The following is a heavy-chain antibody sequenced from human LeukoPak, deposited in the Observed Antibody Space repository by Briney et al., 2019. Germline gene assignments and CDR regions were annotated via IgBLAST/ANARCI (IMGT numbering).Heavy chain of an antibody. Sequence: GGSLRLSCAASGFTFSSYWMSWVRQAPGKGLEWVAHIKQDGSEKYYVDSVKGRFTISRDNAKNSLYLQMNSLRAEDTAVYYCAREALPPYYYGSGSYYPLEPYYYYGMDVWGQGTTVTVSS. V-gene: IGHV3-7*01. CDR3: AREALPPYYYGSGSYYPLEPYYYYGMDV. CDR2: IKQDGSEK. D-gene: IGHD3-10*01. CDR1: GFTFSSYW. J-gene: IGHJ6*02.